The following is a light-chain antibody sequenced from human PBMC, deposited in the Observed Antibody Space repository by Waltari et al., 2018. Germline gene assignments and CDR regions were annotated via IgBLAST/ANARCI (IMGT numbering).Light chain of an antibody. CDR1: QSVSSRY. CDR3: QHYDASRGMYT. CDR2: GAT. Sequence: EIVLTQSPGTLSLSPGERAALSCRASQSVSSRYLAWYQQRPGQAPRLLMSGATSRAADIPDRFSGSGSGTDFTLTISRLEPEDFAVYYCQHYDASRGMYTFGQGTRLE. J-gene: IGKJ2*01. V-gene: IGKV3-20*01.